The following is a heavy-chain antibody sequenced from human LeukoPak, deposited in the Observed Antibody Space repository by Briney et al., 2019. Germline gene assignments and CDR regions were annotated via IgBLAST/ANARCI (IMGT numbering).Heavy chain of an antibody. CDR3: ARDWVYKIDY. CDR1: GFTFSSYV. CDR2: ISHDGII. V-gene: IGHV3-74*01. D-gene: IGHD5-24*01. J-gene: IGHJ4*02. Sequence: GGSLRLSSETAGFTFSSYVMHWVRRTPGKGLVWVSRISHDGIISYADSVKGRFTISRDNAKNTLTLQMNSLRVEDTAVYFCARDWVYKIDYWGRGTLVTVSS.